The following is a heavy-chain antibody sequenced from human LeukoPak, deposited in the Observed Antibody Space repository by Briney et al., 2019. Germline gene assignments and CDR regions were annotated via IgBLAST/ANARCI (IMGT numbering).Heavy chain of an antibody. CDR3: AREIAAADFDY. D-gene: IGHD6-13*01. J-gene: IGHJ4*02. V-gene: IGHV3-7*01. CDR1: GFTFSTYW. CDR2: IKQDGSEK. Sequence: GGSLRLSCAASGFTFSTYWMSWVRQAPGKGLEWVANIKQDGSEKYYADSVKGRFTISRDNAKKALYLQMNSLRAEDTAVYYCAREIAAADFDYWGQGTLVTVSS.